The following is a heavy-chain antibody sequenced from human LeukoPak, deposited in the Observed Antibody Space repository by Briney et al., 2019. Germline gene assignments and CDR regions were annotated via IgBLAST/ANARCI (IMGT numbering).Heavy chain of an antibody. J-gene: IGHJ6*02. CDR3: ARDTPGVTIFGVVTYNYYYYGMDV. D-gene: IGHD3-3*01. CDR1: GYTFTSYY. Sequence: ASVKVSCKASGYTFTSYYLHWVRQAPGQGLEWMRLINPSGSSTSNTQKFQGRVTMTRDTSTSTAYMELRSLRSDDTAVYYCARDTPGVTIFGVVTYNYYYYGMDVWGQGTTVTVSS. CDR2: INPSGSST. V-gene: IGHV1-46*01.